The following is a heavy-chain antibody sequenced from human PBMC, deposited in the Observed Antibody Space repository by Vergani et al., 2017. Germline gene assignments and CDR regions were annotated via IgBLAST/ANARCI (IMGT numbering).Heavy chain of an antibody. D-gene: IGHD6-13*01. V-gene: IGHV3-23*01. CDR2: ISGSGVSA. J-gene: IGHJ5*02. CDR1: EFTFSNYA. CDR3: ATLPLQTQQQVTS. Sequence: EVQLLESGGGLVQPGGSLRLTCAASEFTFSNYAMNWVRQAPGKGLEWVSGISGSGVSAYYTDSVKGRFTISRDNSKNMLFLQMNNLKTEDTAVYYCATLPLQTQQQVTSWGKGTLVTVSS.